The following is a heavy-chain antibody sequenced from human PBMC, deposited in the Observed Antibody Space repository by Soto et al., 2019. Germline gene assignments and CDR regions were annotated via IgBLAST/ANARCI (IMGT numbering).Heavy chain of an antibody. V-gene: IGHV1-8*01. D-gene: IGHD6-13*01. CDR3: ARRGDSSSWYYYYYYGIDV. J-gene: IGHJ6*01. CDR2: MNPNSGNT. Sequence: QVQLVQSGAEVKKPGASVKVSCKASGYTFTSYDINWVRQATGQGLEWMGWMNPNSGNTGYAQKFQGRVTMTRNTSIITAYMALSSLRSEDTAVYYRARRGDSSSWYYYYYYGIDVWGQGTTVTVSS. CDR1: GYTFTSYD.